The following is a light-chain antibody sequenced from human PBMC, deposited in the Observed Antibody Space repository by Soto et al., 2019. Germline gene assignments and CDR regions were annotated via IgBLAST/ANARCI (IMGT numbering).Light chain of an antibody. V-gene: IGLV2-8*01. J-gene: IGLJ1*01. CDR1: SSDVGGYDY. CDR2: EVS. Sequence: QSALTQPPSASGPPGQSVTISCTGTSSDVGGYDYVSWYQQHPGKAPKLMIYEVSKRPSGVPDRFSGSKSGNTASLTVSGLQAEDEADYYCSSYAGSNNLYVFGAGTKLTVL. CDR3: SSYAGSNNLYV.